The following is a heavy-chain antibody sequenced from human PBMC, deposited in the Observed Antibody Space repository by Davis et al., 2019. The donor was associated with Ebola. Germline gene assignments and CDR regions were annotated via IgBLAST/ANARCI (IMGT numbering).Heavy chain of an antibody. CDR3: ARERGYSYEEGLGWFDP. D-gene: IGHD5-18*01. V-gene: IGHV3-11*01. J-gene: IGHJ5*02. CDR2: ISSSGSTI. Sequence: GESLKISCAASGFTFSYYYMSWIRQAPGKGLEWVSYISSSGSTIYYADSVKGRFTISRDNAKNSLYLQMNSLRAEDTAVYYCARERGYSYEEGLGWFDPWGQGTLVTVSS. CDR1: GFTFSYYY.